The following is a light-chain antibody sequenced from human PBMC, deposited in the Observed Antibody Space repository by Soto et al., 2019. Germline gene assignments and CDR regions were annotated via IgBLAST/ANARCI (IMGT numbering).Light chain of an antibody. CDR3: QQVNVYPST. V-gene: IGKV1-5*01. J-gene: IGKJ4*01. Sequence: DIQMTQSPSTLSGSVGDRATITCRASQTISSGLAWYQQKPGQAPKLLIYDASTLHSGVPSRFSGGGSGTDFTLTISSLQPEDFATYYCQQVNVYPSTFGGGTKVDIK. CDR1: QTISSG. CDR2: DAS.